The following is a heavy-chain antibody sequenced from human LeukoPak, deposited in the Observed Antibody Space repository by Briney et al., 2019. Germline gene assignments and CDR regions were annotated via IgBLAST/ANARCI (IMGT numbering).Heavy chain of an antibody. D-gene: IGHD4-23*01. V-gene: IGHV3-15*01. Sequence: TGGSLRLSCAASGFTFSNAWMSWVRQAPGKGLEWVGRIKSKSDGGSTDYAAPVKDRFIISRDDSKNTLYLQMNSLKTEDTGVYDCATPATLVDYWGQGTLVTVSS. CDR1: GFTFSNAW. CDR2: IKSKSDGGST. J-gene: IGHJ4*02. CDR3: ATPATLVDY.